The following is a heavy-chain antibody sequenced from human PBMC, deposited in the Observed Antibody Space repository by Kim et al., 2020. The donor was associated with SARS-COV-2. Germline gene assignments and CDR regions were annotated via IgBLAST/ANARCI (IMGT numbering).Heavy chain of an antibody. CDR3: ARGGRWGSGYDYGDY. CDR2: ISYDGSNK. J-gene: IGHJ4*02. D-gene: IGHD5-12*01. V-gene: IGHV3-30-3*01. CDR1: GFTFSSYA. Sequence: GGSLRLSCAASGFTFSSYAMHWVRQAPGKGLEWVAVISYDGSNKYYADSVKGRFTISRDNSKNTLYLQMNSLRAEDTAVYYCARGGRWGSGYDYGDYWGQGTLVTVSS.